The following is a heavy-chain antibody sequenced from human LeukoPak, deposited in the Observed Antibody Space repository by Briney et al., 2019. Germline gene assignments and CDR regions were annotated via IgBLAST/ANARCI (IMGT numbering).Heavy chain of an antibody. V-gene: IGHV4-39*01. J-gene: IGHJ4*02. CDR1: GGSISSSSYY. D-gene: IGHD6-6*01. CDR2: IYYSGST. CDR3: ARHLGSSSGFDY. Sequence: SETLSLTCTVSGGSISSSSYYWGWIRQPPGKGLEWIGSIYYSGSTYYNPSLKSRVTISVDTSKNQFSLKLSSVTAADTAVYCCARHLGSSSGFDYWGQGTLVTVSS.